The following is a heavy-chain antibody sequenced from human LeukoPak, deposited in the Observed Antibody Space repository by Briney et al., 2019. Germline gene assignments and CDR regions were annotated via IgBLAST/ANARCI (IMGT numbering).Heavy chain of an antibody. CDR1: GVSISDSNYY. CDR3: AAWRWGPPV. Sequence: SETLSLTCTVSGVSISDSNYYWSWIRQPAGKGLEWIGRIYTSGSTNYNPSLKSRVTMSVDTSKNQFSLKLSSVTAADTAVYYCAAWRWGPPVWGQGTLVTVSS. CDR2: IYTSGST. V-gene: IGHV4-4*07. J-gene: IGHJ4*02. D-gene: IGHD2-21*02.